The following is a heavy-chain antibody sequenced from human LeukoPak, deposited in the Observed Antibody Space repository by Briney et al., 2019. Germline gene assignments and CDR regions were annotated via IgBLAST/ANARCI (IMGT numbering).Heavy chain of an antibody. CDR1: GGSFSGYY. CDR2: INHSGST. J-gene: IGHJ5*02. D-gene: IGHD1-26*01. V-gene: IGHV4-34*01. CDR3: ARAPGGGIVGATAGVWFDP. Sequence: SETLSLTCAVYGGSFSGYYWSWIRQPPGKGLEWIGEINHSGSTNYNPSLKSRVTISVDTSKNQFSLKLSSVTAADTAVYYCARAPGGGIVGATAGVWFDPWGQGTLVTVSS.